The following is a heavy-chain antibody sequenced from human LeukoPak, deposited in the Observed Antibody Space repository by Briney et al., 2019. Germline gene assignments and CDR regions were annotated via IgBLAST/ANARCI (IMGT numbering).Heavy chain of an antibody. V-gene: IGHV4-39*07. CDR1: GGSISSSSYY. D-gene: IGHD3-3*01. CDR2: IYYSGST. Sequence: SETLSLTCTVSGGSISSSSYYWGWIRQPPGKGLEWIGSIYYSGSTYYNPSLKSRVTISVDTSKSQFSLKLSSVTAADTAVYYCASQIRFLEWLSHDYWGQGTLVTVSS. CDR3: ASQIRFLEWLSHDY. J-gene: IGHJ4*02.